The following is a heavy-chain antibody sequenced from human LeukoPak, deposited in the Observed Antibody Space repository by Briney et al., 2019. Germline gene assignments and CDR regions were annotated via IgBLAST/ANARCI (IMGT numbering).Heavy chain of an antibody. CDR1: GFAFSSYG. CDR3: AKDRSNNFDY. CDR2: ISYDGSNK. Sequence: SLRLSCAASGFAFSSYGMHWVRQAPGKGLEWVAVISYDGSNKYYADSVKGRFTISRDISKNTLYLQMNSLRPEDTAVYYCAKDRSNNFDYWGQGTLVTVSS. J-gene: IGHJ4*02. V-gene: IGHV3-30*18.